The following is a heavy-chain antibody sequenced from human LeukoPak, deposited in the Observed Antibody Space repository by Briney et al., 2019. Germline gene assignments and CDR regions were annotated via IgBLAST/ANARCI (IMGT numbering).Heavy chain of an antibody. CDR3: TRQWHTPSDY. CDR2: IYGDGSST. CDR1: GFIFNNYW. V-gene: IGHV3-74*01. Sequence: GGSLRLSCAASGFIFNNYWMHWVRQTPGEGPLWLSRIYGDGSSTSYTHSVQGRFIISRDNAKNTLYLQMNSLRAEDTAVYYCTRQWHTPSDYWGQGTLVTVSS. D-gene: IGHD6-19*01. J-gene: IGHJ4*02.